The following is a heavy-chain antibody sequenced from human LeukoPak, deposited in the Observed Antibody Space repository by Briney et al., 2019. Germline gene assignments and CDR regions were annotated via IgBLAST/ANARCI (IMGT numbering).Heavy chain of an antibody. CDR2: INPNSGGT. D-gene: IGHD2-15*01. Sequence: ASVKVSCKASGYIFTAYYIHWLRQAPGQGLEWMGWINPNSGGTSFALNFQGRVTLTRDTSISTVYMELSRLRSDDTAVYYCARDLSGGALGASDIWGQGTMVTVSS. J-gene: IGHJ3*02. CDR3: ARDLSGGALGASDI. CDR1: GYIFTAYY. V-gene: IGHV1-2*02.